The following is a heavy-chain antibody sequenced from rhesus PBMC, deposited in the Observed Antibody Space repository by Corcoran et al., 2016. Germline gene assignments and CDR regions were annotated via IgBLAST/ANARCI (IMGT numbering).Heavy chain of an antibody. Sequence: QVQLQQWGEGLVKPSETLSLTCAVYGGSVSGYWWGWLRQPPGKGLEVIGRIRRGGDTHYNPSLNSRVTMSIDTSKNQFSLKLSSVTAADTAVYYCARQGEYSNYGLDSWGQGVVVTVSS. CDR2: IRRGGDT. D-gene: IGHD4-23*01. CDR3: ARQGEYSNYGLDS. V-gene: IGHV4-160*01. J-gene: IGHJ6*01. CDR1: GGSVSGYW.